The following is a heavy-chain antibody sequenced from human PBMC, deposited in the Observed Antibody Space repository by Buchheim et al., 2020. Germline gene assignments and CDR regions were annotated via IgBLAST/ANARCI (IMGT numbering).Heavy chain of an antibody. CDR3: ARRKIAARLRIFDY. J-gene: IGHJ4*02. CDR2: INHSGST. Sequence: QVQLQQWGAGLLKPSETLSLTCAVYGGSFSGYYWSWIRQPPGKGLEWIGEINHSGSTNYNPSLKSRITISVDTSKNQFSLKLSSVTAADTAVYYCARRKIAARLRIFDYWGQGTL. V-gene: IGHV4-34*01. D-gene: IGHD6-6*01. CDR1: GGSFSGYY.